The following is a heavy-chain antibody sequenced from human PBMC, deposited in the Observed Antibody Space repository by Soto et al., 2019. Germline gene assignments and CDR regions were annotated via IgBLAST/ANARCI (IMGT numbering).Heavy chain of an antibody. CDR3: ASPKGDSSSSYYYYYGMDV. J-gene: IGHJ6*02. V-gene: IGHV1-69*13. CDR2: IIPIFGTA. Sequence: SVKVSCKASGGTFSSYAISWVRQAPGQGLEWMGGIIPIFGTANYAQKFQGRVTITADESTSTAYMELSSLRSEDTAVYYCASPKGDSSSSYYYYYGMDVWGQGTTVTVSS. CDR1: GGTFSSYA. D-gene: IGHD6-6*01.